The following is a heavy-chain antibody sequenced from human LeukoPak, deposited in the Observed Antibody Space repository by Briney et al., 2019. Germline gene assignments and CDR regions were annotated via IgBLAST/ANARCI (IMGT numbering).Heavy chain of an antibody. D-gene: IGHD3-10*01. V-gene: IGHV3-30*02. Sequence: GGSLRLSCAASGFTFSSYGMHWVRQAPGKGLEWVAFIHYDGTNEYYADSVKGRFTISRDNSKNTLYLQMNSLRVEDTAVYYCAKDRAQTPLKYWGQGTLVTVSS. CDR2: IHYDGTNE. CDR1: GFTFSSYG. CDR3: AKDRAQTPLKY. J-gene: IGHJ4*02.